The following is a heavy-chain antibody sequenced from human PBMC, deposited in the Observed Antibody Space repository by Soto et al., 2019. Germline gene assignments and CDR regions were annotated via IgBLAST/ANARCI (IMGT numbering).Heavy chain of an antibody. J-gene: IGHJ3*02. CDR3: ASEGAGRAPINI. CDR2: IHYGAST. Sequence: NPSETLSLTCTVSGGSINNGNYYWSWIRQLPGKGLEWIGYIHYGASTYYNPSLKSRVTISVDTPKNQFSLNLGSVTAADTAMYYCASEGAGRAPINIWGPGTMVTVSS. CDR1: GGSINNGNYY. V-gene: IGHV4-39*07. D-gene: IGHD2-21*01.